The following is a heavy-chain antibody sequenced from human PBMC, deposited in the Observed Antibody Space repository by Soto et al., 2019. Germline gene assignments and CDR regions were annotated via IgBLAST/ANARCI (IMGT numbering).Heavy chain of an antibody. CDR2: ISSSSSYI. Sequence: PGGSLRLSCAASGFTFSSYSMNWVRQAPGKGLEWVSSISSSSSYIYYADSVKGRFTISRDNAKNSLYLQMNSLRAEDTAVYYCARSRVVVAAMFDYWGQGTLVTVSS. V-gene: IGHV3-21*01. D-gene: IGHD2-15*01. J-gene: IGHJ4*02. CDR3: ARSRVVVAAMFDY. CDR1: GFTFSSYS.